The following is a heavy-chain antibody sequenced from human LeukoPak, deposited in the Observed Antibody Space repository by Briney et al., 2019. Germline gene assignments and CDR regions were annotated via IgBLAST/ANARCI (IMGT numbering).Heavy chain of an antibody. Sequence: GASVKVSCKASGCTFTGYYIHWVRQAPGQGLEWMGWINPNSGGTNYAQKFQGRVTMTRDTSISTAYMELSRLRSDDTAVYYCARTAAAGTSQFYMRPFDPWGQGTPVTVSS. CDR1: GCTFTGYY. V-gene: IGHV1-2*02. J-gene: IGHJ5*02. CDR2: INPNSGGT. D-gene: IGHD6-13*01. CDR3: ARTAAAGTSQFYMRPFDP.